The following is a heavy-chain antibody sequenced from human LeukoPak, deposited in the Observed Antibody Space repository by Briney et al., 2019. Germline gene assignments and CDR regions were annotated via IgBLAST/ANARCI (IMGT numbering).Heavy chain of an antibody. CDR1: GGTFSSYA. Sequence: SVKVSCKASGGTFSSYAISWVRQAPGQGLEWMGRIIPILGIANYAQKFQGRVTITAENSTSTAYMELRGLRSDDTAVYYCASVGYSSSWYDDYWGQGTLVTVSS. J-gene: IGHJ4*02. V-gene: IGHV1-69*04. CDR2: IIPILGIA. D-gene: IGHD6-13*01. CDR3: ASVGYSSSWYDDY.